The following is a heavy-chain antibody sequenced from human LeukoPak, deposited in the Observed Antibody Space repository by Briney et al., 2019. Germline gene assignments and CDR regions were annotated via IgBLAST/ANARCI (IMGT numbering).Heavy chain of an antibody. Sequence: GASVKVSCKASGYTFTGYYMHWVRQAPGQGLEWMGWINPNSGGTNYAQKFQGRVTMTSDTSMSTAYMELTSLTSDDTAVYYCARKSAVRRTSEFDYWGQGTLVTVSS. CDR2: INPNSGGT. CDR3: ARKSAVRRTSEFDY. CDR1: GYTFTGYY. V-gene: IGHV1-2*02. D-gene: IGHD2-2*01. J-gene: IGHJ4*02.